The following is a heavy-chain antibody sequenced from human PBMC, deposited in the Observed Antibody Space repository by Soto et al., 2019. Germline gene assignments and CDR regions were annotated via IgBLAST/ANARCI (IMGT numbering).Heavy chain of an antibody. CDR1: GGSISSYY. Sequence: SETLSLTCTVSGGSISSYYWSWIRQPPGKGLEWIGYIYYSGSTYYNPSLKSRVSLTVDPSRNQFSLDLNSVTAADTAVYYCARTTTGGSGNYDYWGQGTQVTVSS. D-gene: IGHD3-10*01. CDR3: ARTTTGGSGNYDY. V-gene: IGHV4-59*12. J-gene: IGHJ4*02. CDR2: IYYSGST.